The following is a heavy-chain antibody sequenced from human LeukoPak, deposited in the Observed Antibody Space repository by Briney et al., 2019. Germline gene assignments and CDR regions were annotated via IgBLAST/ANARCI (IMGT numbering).Heavy chain of an antibody. J-gene: IGHJ4*02. V-gene: IGHV1-46*01. CDR3: ARDYGVGFDY. CDR1: GYTFTSYY. CDR2: INPSGGST. Sequence: GASVKVSCKASGYTFTSYYMHWVRQAPGQGLEWMGIINPSGGSTSYAQKFQGRVTMTRDTSTSTVYMELRRLRSEDTAVYYCARDYGVGFDYWGQGTLVTVSS. D-gene: IGHD4-17*01.